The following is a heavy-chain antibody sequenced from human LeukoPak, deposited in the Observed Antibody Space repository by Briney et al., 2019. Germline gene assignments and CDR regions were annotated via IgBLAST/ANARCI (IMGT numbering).Heavy chain of an antibody. V-gene: IGHV1-46*01. J-gene: IGHJ4*02. CDR1: GYTFTSNY. D-gene: IGHD3-10*01. Sequence: ASVKVSCKAFGYTFTSNYMHWVRQAPGQGPEWMGVISPSGGSTTYAQKFQGRLTLTRDMSASTDYLELSSLRSEDTAVYYCARDPAVMVRGVISYFDYWGQGTLVTVSS. CDR3: ARDPAVMVRGVISYFDY. CDR2: ISPSGGST.